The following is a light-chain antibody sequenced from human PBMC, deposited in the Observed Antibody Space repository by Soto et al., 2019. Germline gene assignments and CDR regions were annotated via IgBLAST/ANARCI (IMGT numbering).Light chain of an antibody. Sequence: QSVLTQPPSVSGAPGQRVTISCTGSSSNIGAGYDVHWYQQLPGTAPKLLIFGNNNRPLGVPDRFSGSKSGTSASLAITGLQADDEADYYCQSYDSSLSGWVFGGGTKLTVL. V-gene: IGLV1-40*01. J-gene: IGLJ3*02. CDR2: GNN. CDR1: SSNIGAGYD. CDR3: QSYDSSLSGWV.